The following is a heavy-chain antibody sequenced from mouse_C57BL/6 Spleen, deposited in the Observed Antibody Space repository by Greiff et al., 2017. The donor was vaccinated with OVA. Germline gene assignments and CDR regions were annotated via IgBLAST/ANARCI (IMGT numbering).Heavy chain of an antibody. D-gene: IGHD2-2*01. Sequence: QVQLQQPGAELVKPGASVKLSCTASGYTFTSYWMHWVKQRPGQGLEWIGMIHPNSGSTNYNAKFKSKATLTVDKSSSTAYMQLSSLTSEDSAVYYCAVWLDAMDYWGQGTSVTVSS. CDR3: AVWLDAMDY. J-gene: IGHJ4*01. CDR2: IHPNSGST. CDR1: GYTFTSYW. V-gene: IGHV1-64*01.